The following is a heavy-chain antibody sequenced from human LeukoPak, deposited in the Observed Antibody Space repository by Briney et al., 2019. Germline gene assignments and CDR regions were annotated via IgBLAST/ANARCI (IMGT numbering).Heavy chain of an antibody. Sequence: GGSLRLSCAASGFTFSSYGMHWVRQAPGKGLEWVAFIRYDGSNKYYADSVKGRFTISRDNSKNTLYLQMNSLRAEDTAVYYCARSYSDYRNFDYWGQGTLVTVSS. CDR1: GFTFSSYG. CDR3: ARSYSDYRNFDY. CDR2: IRYDGSNK. V-gene: IGHV3-30*02. J-gene: IGHJ4*02. D-gene: IGHD4-11*01.